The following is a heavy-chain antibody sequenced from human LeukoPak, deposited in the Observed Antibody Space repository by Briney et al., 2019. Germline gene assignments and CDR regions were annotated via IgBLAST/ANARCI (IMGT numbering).Heavy chain of an antibody. CDR1: GFTFSSYS. Sequence: GGSLRLSCAASGFTFSSYSMSWVRQAPGKGLEWVSTVSGRGDNTYYADSVKGRFTISRDNVRNTLSLQVNSLRAEDTAVYYCAKAVRIIDMAFDYWGQGALVTVSS. CDR2: VSGRGDNT. D-gene: IGHD5-24*01. V-gene: IGHV3-23*01. J-gene: IGHJ4*02. CDR3: AKAVRIIDMAFDY.